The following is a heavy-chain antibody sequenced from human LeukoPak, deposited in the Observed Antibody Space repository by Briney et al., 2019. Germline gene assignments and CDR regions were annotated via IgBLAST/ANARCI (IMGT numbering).Heavy chain of an antibody. CDR1: GFTFSSYW. CDR2: ISSSGSTI. J-gene: IGHJ5*02. V-gene: IGHV3-48*04. D-gene: IGHD2-21*01. CDR3: ARDQGVVVPGWFDP. Sequence: GGSLRLSCAASGFTFSSYWMSWVRQAPGKGLEWVSYISSSGSTIYYADSVKGRFTISRDNAKNSLYLQMNSLRAEDTAVYYCARDQGVVVPGWFDPWGQGTLVTVSS.